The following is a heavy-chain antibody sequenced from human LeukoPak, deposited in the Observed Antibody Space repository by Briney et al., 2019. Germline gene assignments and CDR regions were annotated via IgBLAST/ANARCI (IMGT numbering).Heavy chain of an antibody. V-gene: IGHV4-59*01. CDR1: GGSISSYY. J-gene: IGHJ4*02. CDR2: IYYSEST. D-gene: IGHD3-22*01. CDR3: ARGHGDYYDSSGEPDY. Sequence: SETLSLTCTVSGGSISSYYWSWIRQPPGKGLEWIGYIYYSESTNYSPSLKSRVTISVDTSKNQFSLKLSSVTAADTAVYYCARGHGDYYDSSGEPDYWGQGTLVTVSS.